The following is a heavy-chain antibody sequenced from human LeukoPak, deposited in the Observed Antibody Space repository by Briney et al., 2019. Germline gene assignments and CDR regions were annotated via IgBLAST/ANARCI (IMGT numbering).Heavy chain of an antibody. J-gene: IGHJ4*02. D-gene: IGHD3-3*01. CDR2: ISVGAEYI. CDR1: GFTFSTYV. V-gene: IGHV3-23*01. CDR3: ASGPPFLRYFEY. Sequence: GGSLRVSCAAPGFTFSTYVMNWFRQAPGKGLEWVSTISVGAEYIFYADSVMGQFTISRDDSNNALYLQMHSLRAEDTALYYCASGPPFLRYFEYWGQGTLVTVSS.